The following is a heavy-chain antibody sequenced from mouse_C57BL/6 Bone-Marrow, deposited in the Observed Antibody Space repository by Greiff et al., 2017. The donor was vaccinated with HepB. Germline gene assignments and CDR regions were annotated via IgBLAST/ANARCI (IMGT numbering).Heavy chain of an antibody. V-gene: IGHV14-4*01. CDR3: TSITTVVAPLDY. CDR1: GFNIKDDY. D-gene: IGHD1-1*01. J-gene: IGHJ2*01. CDR2: IDPENGDT. Sequence: EVQLVESGAELVRPGASVKLSCTASGFNIKDDYMHWVKQRPEQGLEWIGWIDPENGDTEYASKFQGKATITADTSSNTAYLQLSSLTSEDTAVYYCTSITTVVAPLDYWGQGTTLTVSS.